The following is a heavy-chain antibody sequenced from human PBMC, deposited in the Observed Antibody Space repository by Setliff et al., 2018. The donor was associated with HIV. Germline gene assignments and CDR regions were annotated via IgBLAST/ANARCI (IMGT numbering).Heavy chain of an antibody. CDR1: GYIFNTSW. D-gene: IGHD6-13*01. CDR2: MFPGDSDT. J-gene: IGHJ1*01. V-gene: IGHV5-51*01. Sequence: GESLKISCKASGYIFNTSWIGWVRQKPGKGLEWMGFMFPGDSDTRYGPSFQGQVTISADTSISTAYLQWSSLRASDTAMYYCATDVALAGPCHHWGQGTLVTVSS. CDR3: ATDVALAGPCHH.